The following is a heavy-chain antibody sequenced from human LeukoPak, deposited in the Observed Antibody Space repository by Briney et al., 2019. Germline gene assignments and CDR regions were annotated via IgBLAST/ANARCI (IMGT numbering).Heavy chain of an antibody. D-gene: IGHD3-22*01. CDR3: AREVSEGFDF. V-gene: IGHV3-53*01. J-gene: IGHJ4*02. CDR2: FYSGGKT. Sequence: GGSLRLSCAASGFTVSSSYMSWVRQAPGKGLEWVSVFYSGGKTYYTDSVKGRFTISRDNSKNTLYLQMNSLRAEDTALYYCAREVSEGFDFWGQGTLVTVSS. CDR1: GFTVSSSY.